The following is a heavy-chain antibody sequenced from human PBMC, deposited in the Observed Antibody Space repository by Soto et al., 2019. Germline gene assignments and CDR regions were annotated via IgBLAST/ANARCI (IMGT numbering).Heavy chain of an antibody. Sequence: SQTLSLTCAISGDSVSSNSAAWNWIRQSPSRGLELLGRTYYRSKWYNDYAVSVKSRITINPDTSKNQFSLQLNSVTPEDTAVYYCARVRIAVAGTDDYYYGMDVGGQGTTVPVSS. CDR1: GDSVSSNSAA. CDR2: TYYRSKWYN. D-gene: IGHD6-19*01. CDR3: ARVRIAVAGTDDYYYGMDV. V-gene: IGHV6-1*01. J-gene: IGHJ6*02.